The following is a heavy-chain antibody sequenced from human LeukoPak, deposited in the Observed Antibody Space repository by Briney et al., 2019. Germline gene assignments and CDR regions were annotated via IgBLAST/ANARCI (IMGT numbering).Heavy chain of an antibody. CDR1: GGSFSGYY. CDR3: ARGVPFYYGSGRRTPFDY. Sequence: PSETLSLTCAVYGGSFSGYYWSWIRRPPGKGLEWIGEINHSGSTNYNPSLKSRVTISVDTSKNQFSLKLSSVTAADTAVYYCARGVPFYYGSGRRTPFDYWGQGTLVTVSS. J-gene: IGHJ4*02. CDR2: INHSGST. D-gene: IGHD3-10*01. V-gene: IGHV4-34*01.